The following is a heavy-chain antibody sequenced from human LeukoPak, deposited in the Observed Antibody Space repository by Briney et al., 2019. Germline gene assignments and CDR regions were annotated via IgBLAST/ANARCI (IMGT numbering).Heavy chain of an antibody. J-gene: IGHJ3*02. D-gene: IGHD6-13*01. CDR1: GFTFRSYA. CDR3: AKDLGSSSWYILLAFDI. V-gene: IGHV3-30*04. Sequence: PGRSLRLSCAASGFTFRSYAMHWVRQAPGKGLEWEAAISYDGSNKNYADSVKGRFTISRDNSKNTLYLQMNSLRAEDTAVYYCAKDLGSSSWYILLAFDIWGQGTMVTVSS. CDR2: ISYDGSNK.